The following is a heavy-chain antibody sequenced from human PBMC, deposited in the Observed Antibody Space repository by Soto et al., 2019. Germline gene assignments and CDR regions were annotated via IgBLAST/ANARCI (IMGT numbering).Heavy chain of an antibody. V-gene: IGHV3-48*01. D-gene: IGHD2-15*01. CDR1: GFTFSSYS. J-gene: IGHJ1*01. CDR3: ANLGYCSGSNCPLQR. Sequence: GSLRLSCAASGFTFSSYSMNWVRQAPGKGLEWVSYISSSSSTIYYADSVKGRFTISRDNSKNTLYLQMNSLRVDDTAVYYCANLGYCSGSNCPLQRWGQGTLVTVSS. CDR2: ISSSSSTI.